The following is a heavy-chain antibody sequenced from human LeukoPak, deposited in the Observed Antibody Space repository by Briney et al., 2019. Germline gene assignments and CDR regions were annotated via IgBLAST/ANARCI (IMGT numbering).Heavy chain of an antibody. Sequence: GGSLRLSCATSGFSFSRFAINWVRQAPGKGLERVSGISSSGGRTTTHYADSVKGRFTISRDNSKNTLYLQMNSLRADDTAVYYCAKETGLAETGNYYYYMDVWGKGTTVTVSS. CDR2: ISSSGGRTTT. J-gene: IGHJ6*03. CDR1: GFSFSRFA. CDR3: AKETGLAETGNYYYYMDV. D-gene: IGHD1-14*01. V-gene: IGHV3-23*01.